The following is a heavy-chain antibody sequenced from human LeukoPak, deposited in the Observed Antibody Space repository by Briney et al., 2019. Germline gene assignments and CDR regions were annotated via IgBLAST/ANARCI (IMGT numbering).Heavy chain of an antibody. D-gene: IGHD6-13*01. Sequence: GGSLRLSCAASGFTFSRYGMNWVRQAPGKGLEWVSYISSSTSTIYYADSVKGRFTISRDNAKNSLYLQMNSLRAEDTAVYYCARDRVSGSSWYDVFDYWGQGTLVAVSS. J-gene: IGHJ4*02. CDR3: ARDRVSGSSWYDVFDY. CDR1: GFTFSRYG. CDR2: ISSSTSTI. V-gene: IGHV3-48*01.